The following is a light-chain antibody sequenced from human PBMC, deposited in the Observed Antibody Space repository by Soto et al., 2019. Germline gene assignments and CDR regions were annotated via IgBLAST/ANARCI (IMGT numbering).Light chain of an antibody. CDR3: QQSFSTLWT. Sequence: DIQMTQSPSSLSASVGHTVNITCRTSQSISIYLNWYQQKPGKAPKLLIYSASILQVGVPARFSGSGSGTDFTLTLISLQPEDFATYYCQQSFSTLWTFGQGTKVEIK. CDR1: QSISIY. CDR2: SAS. V-gene: IGKV1-39*01. J-gene: IGKJ1*01.